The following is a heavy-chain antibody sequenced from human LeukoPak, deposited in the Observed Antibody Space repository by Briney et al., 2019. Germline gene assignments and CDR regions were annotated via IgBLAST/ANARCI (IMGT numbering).Heavy chain of an antibody. CDR3: ARGSKDIVVVPAATLFDY. V-gene: IGHV4-34*01. J-gene: IGHJ4*02. D-gene: IGHD2-2*01. CDR1: GGSFSGYY. Sequence: PSETLSLTCAVYGGSFSGYYWSWICQPPGKGLEWIGEINHSGSTNYNPSLKSRVTISVDTSKNQFSLKLSSVTAADTAVYYCARGSKDIVVVPAATLFDYWGQGTLVTVSS. CDR2: INHSGST.